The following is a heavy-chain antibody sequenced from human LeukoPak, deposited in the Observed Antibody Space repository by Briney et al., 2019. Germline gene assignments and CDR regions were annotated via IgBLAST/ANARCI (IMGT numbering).Heavy chain of an antibody. CDR1: GFTFSSYS. Sequence: GGSLRLSCAASGFTFSSYSMNWVRQAPGKGLEWVSSISSSSSYIYYADSVKGRFTISRDNAKNSLYLQMNSLRAEDTAVCYCARQRTDYYDSSGYYTDYWGQGTLVTVSS. V-gene: IGHV3-21*01. J-gene: IGHJ4*02. CDR3: ARQRTDYYDSSGYYTDY. D-gene: IGHD3-22*01. CDR2: ISSSSSYI.